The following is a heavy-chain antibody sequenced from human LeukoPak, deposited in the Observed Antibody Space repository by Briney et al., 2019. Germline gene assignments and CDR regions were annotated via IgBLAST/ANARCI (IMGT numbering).Heavy chain of an antibody. CDR2: IFPSGGEI. J-gene: IGHJ4*02. CDR1: GFTFTTYW. D-gene: IGHD2-8*02. Sequence: QTGGSLRLSCVGSGFTFTTYWMSWVRQPPGKGLEWVSSIFPSGGEIHYADSVRGRFTISRDNSKSTLSLQMNSLRAEDTAIYYCATYRQVLLPFESWGQGTLVTVSS. V-gene: IGHV3-23*01. CDR3: ATYRQVLLPFES.